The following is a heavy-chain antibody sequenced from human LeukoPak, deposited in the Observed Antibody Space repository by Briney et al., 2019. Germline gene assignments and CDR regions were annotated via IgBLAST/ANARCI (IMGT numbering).Heavy chain of an antibody. CDR1: GFTFSSYG. CDR2: ISGSGGST. J-gene: IGHJ5*02. V-gene: IGHV3-23*01. D-gene: IGHD3-10*01. CDR3: AKDSDYGSGSYRETNWFDP. Sequence: SGGSLRLSCAASGFTFSSYGMSWVRQAPGKGLEWVSAISGSGGSTYYADSVKGRFTISRDNSKNTLYLQMNSLRAEDTAVYYCAKDSDYGSGSYRETNWFDPWGQGTLVTVSS.